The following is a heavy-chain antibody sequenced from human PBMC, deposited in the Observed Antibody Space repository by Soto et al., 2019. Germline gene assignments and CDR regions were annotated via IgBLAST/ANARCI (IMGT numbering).Heavy chain of an antibody. V-gene: IGHV3-30*18. CDR3: AKDLSGAPWYYDALDV. Sequence: VGSLRLSCEVSGFTFSTHGMHWVRQAPGKGLEWVAGTSYDGTNKYYARSVQGRFTISRENSMKTLYLQMNSLRTEDTAVYYCAKDLSGAPWYYDALDVWGQGTTLTVSS. D-gene: IGHD2-15*01. CDR2: TSYDGTNK. CDR1: GFTFSTHG. J-gene: IGHJ6*02.